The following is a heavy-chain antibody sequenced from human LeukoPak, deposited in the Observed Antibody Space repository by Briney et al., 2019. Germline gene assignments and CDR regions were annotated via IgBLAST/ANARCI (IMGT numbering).Heavy chain of an antibody. J-gene: IGHJ4*02. CDR1: GGSMSTYY. V-gene: IGHV4-4*07. CDR2: IHRSGST. CDR3: ARAPEFSSGWLLDC. Sequence: SETLSLTCTVSGGSMSTYYWSWIRQSAGKGLEWIGRIHRSGSTNYNPSLVSRVTMSVDTSKNQFSLKVRSVTAADTGVYYCARAPEFSSGWLLDCWGRGSLVTVSS. D-gene: IGHD6-19*01.